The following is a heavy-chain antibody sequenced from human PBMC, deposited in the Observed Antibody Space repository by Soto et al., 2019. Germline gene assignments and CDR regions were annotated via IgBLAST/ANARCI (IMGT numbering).Heavy chain of an antibody. V-gene: IGHV3-7*01. J-gene: IGHJ4*02. CDR1: RFTFRSYW. Sequence: EVQLVESGGGLVQPGGSLRLSCIASRFTFRSYWMSWVRQAPGKGLEWVANINQDGSEKYYVDSEKGRFTISRDNTKNSLYLQMNSLTAEDTAVYYCAHTDYGSGKSAYWGQGTLVTVSS. D-gene: IGHD3-10*01. CDR3: AHTDYGSGKSAY. CDR2: INQDGSEK.